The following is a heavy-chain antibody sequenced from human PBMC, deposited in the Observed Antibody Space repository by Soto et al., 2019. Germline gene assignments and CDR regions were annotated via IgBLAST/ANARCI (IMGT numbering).Heavy chain of an antibody. CDR3: ARGRGGVPILLAY. J-gene: IGHJ4*02. D-gene: IGHD2-8*02. CDR2: IYHSGST. CDR1: GGSISSGGYS. Sequence: SETLSLTCAVSGGSISSGGYSWSWIRQPPGKGLEWIGYIYHSGSTYYNPSLKSRVTISVDRSKNQFSLKLSSVTAADTAVYYCARGRGGVPILLAYWGQGTLVPVSS. V-gene: IGHV4-30-2*01.